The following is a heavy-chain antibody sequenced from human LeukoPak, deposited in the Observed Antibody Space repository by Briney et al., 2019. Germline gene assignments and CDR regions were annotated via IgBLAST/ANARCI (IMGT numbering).Heavy chain of an antibody. CDR3: ARLDRENCYYYDSSGCQNWFDP. CDR1: GGSISSYY. Sequence: SETLSLTCTVSGGSISSYYWSWIRQPPGKGLEWIGYIYYSGSTNYNPSLKSRVTISVDTSKNQFSLKLSSVTAADTAVYYCARLDRENCYYYDSSGCQNWFDPWGQGTLVTVSS. CDR2: IYYSGST. J-gene: IGHJ5*02. D-gene: IGHD3-22*01. V-gene: IGHV4-59*08.